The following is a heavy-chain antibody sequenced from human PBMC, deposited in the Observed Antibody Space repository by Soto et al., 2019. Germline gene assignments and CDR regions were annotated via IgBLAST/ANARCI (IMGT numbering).Heavy chain of an antibody. CDR2: IYSGGST. CDR1: GFTVSSNY. D-gene: IGHD2-15*01. V-gene: IGHV3-66*01. CDR3: ARERCIGGFSNYYYQNYMHF. Sequence: GGSLRLSCAASGFTVSSNYMSWVRQAPGKGLEWVSVIYSGGSTYYADSVKGRFTISRDNSKNTLYLQMNSLRAEDTAVYYCARERCIGGFSNYYYQNYMHFPAQRSSVTVS. J-gene: IGHJ6*03.